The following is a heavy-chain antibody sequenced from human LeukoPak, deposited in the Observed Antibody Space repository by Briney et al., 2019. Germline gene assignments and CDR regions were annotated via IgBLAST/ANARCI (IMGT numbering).Heavy chain of an antibody. CDR3: ANHPRPPIVVVPAAIRGPLNY. CDR1: GFTFSNYA. CDR2: ISSGSGIST. Sequence: PGGSLRLSCAASGFTFSNYAMSWVRQAPGKGLEWVSGISSGSGISTYYADSVKGRLTISRDNSKNTLYLQMNSLRAEDTAVYYCANHPRPPIVVVPAAIRGPLNYWGQGTLVTVSS. J-gene: IGHJ4*02. V-gene: IGHV3-23*01. D-gene: IGHD2-2*02.